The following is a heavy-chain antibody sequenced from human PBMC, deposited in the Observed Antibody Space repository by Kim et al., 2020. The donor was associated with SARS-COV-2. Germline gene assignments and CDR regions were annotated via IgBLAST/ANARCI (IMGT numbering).Heavy chain of an antibody. D-gene: IGHD6-19*01. J-gene: IGHJ4*02. CDR3: ARGVSAGPLYYFDY. Sequence: NRSLTSRVAISLDTAKNQFSLKMNSVTAADTAVYYCARGVSAGPLYYFDYWGQGSLVTVSS. V-gene: IGHV4-59*09.